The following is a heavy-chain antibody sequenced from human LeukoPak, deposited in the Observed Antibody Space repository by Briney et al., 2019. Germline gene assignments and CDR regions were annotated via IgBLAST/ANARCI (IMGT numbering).Heavy chain of an antibody. D-gene: IGHD1-26*01. CDR2: MKQDGTEK. V-gene: IGHV3-7*01. CDR3: ARDRGSYRPIDY. CDR1: GFTFSSYW. Sequence: GGSLRLSCAASGFTFSSYWMSWVRQAPGKGLEWVANMKQDGTEKYYVDSVKGRFTISRDNAKNSLYLQMNSLRVEDTAIYYCARDRGSYRPIDYWGQGTLVTVSS. J-gene: IGHJ4*02.